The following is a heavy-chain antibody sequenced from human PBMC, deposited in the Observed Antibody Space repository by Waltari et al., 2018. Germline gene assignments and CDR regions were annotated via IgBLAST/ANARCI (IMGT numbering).Heavy chain of an antibody. CDR1: GGSISSSSYY. CDR2: IYYSGRP. CDR3: ARPGEGDGQGDYFDY. D-gene: IGHD3-16*01. J-gene: IGHJ4*02. Sequence: QLQLQESGPGLVKPSETLSLTCTVSGGSISSSSYYWGWIRQPPGKGLEWIGSIYYSGRPYYNPSLKGRVTISGDTSKNQFSLKLSSVTAADTAVYYCARPGEGDGQGDYFDYWGQGTLVTVSS. V-gene: IGHV4-39*01.